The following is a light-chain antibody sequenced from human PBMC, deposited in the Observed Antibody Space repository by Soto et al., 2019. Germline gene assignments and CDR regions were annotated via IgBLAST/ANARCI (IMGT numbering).Light chain of an antibody. V-gene: IGKV1-5*03. CDR3: QQYSSDSIT. CDR2: KAS. Sequence: DIQMTQSPSTLSASVGDRVTITCRASQDINIWLAWYQQKPGKAPKLLIYKASTLERGVPSRFIGSGSGTDFPRAISSLQPDDFATYYCQQYSSDSITFGQGNRLDI. CDR1: QDINIW. J-gene: IGKJ2*01.